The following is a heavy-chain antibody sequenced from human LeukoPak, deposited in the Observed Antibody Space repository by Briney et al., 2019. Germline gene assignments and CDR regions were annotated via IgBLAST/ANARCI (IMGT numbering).Heavy chain of an antibody. V-gene: IGHV1-24*01. CDR3: ARRVGAKGPLDY. CDR2: FDPEDGET. J-gene: IGHJ4*02. D-gene: IGHD4-17*01. CDR1: GDILTDFS. Sequence: ASVKVSCKVYGDILTDFSIHWVRQVPGKGLEWMGGFDPEDGETIYAQKFQGRVTMTEDTSTDTAYMELSSLRSEDTAVYYCARRVGAKGPLDYWGQGTLVTVSS.